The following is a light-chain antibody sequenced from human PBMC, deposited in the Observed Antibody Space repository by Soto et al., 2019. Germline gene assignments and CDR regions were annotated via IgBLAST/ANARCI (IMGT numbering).Light chain of an antibody. V-gene: IGKV1-5*01. CDR3: QQYNSYPWT. CDR2: DVS. J-gene: IGKJ1*01. CDR1: QSISGW. Sequence: IQVKNSVSTLSAKIGDRVTITCRASQSISGWLAWYQQKPGKAPKLLIYDVSSLESGVPSRFSGSGSGTEFTLAISSLQPDDFATYYCQQYNSYPWTFGQGTNVDI.